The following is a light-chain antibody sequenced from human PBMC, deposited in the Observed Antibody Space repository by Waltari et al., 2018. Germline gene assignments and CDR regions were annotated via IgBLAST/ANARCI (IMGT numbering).Light chain of an antibody. Sequence: DIQVTQSPSSLSASVGDRVTINCRTTQSISTSLNGYQQKPGKPPKLLIYAASTLQSGVPSRFSGSGSGTDFTLTISSLQPEDFATYYCQQVNSYPYTFGQGTKLEI. CDR2: AAS. V-gene: IGKV1-39*01. CDR3: QQVNSYPYT. CDR1: QSISTS. J-gene: IGKJ2*01.